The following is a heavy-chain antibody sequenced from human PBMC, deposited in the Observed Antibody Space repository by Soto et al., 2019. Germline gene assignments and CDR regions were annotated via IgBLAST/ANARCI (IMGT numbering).Heavy chain of an antibody. J-gene: IGHJ6*03. CDR3: RCYDFWSGYYYYCMDV. CDR2: IRSKAYGGTT. D-gene: IGHD3-3*01. CDR1: GFTFGDYA. V-gene: IGHV3-49*03. Sequence: GGSLRLSCTASGFTFGDYAMSWFRQAPGKGLEWVGFIRSKAYGGTTEYAASVKGRFTISRDDSKSIAYLQMNSLKTEDTAVYYCRCYDFWSGYYYYCMDVWGKGTTVTVSS.